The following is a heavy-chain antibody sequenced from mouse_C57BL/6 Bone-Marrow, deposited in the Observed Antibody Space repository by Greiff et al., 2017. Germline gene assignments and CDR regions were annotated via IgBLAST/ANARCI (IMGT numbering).Heavy chain of an antibody. J-gene: IGHJ4*01. CDR3: ARDGYHYAMDY. V-gene: IGHV1-19*01. D-gene: IGHD2-3*01. CDR1: GYTFTDYY. Sequence: EVQLQQSGPVLVKPGASVKMSCKASGYTFTDYYMNWVKQSHGKSLEWIGVINPYNGGTSYNQKFKGKATLTVDKSSSTAYMELNSLTSEDSAVYYGARDGYHYAMDYWGQGTSVTVSS. CDR2: INPYNGGT.